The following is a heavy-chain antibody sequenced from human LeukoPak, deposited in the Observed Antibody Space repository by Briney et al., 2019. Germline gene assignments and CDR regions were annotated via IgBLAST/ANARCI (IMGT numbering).Heavy chain of an antibody. Sequence: SETLSLTCTVSGGSISSYYWSWIRQPPGKGLEWMGYIYYSGSTNYNPSLKSRVTISVDTSKNQCSLKLSSVTAADPAVYYCARDRRYYYYYYGMDVWGQGTTVTVSS. J-gene: IGHJ6*02. CDR2: IYYSGST. V-gene: IGHV4-59*01. CDR1: GGSISSYY. CDR3: ARDRRYYYYYYGMDV.